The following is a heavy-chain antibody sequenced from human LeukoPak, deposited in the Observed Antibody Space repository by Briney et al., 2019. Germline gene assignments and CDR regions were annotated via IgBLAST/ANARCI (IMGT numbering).Heavy chain of an antibody. CDR3: ASSQWPHSFIY. J-gene: IGHJ4*02. V-gene: IGHV3-74*01. CDR2: IDTEGSRT. CDR1: GFSFSRYW. Sequence: GQSMRLSCAAAGFSFSRYWMHWVRQAPGKGLMWVSRIDTEGSRTGYADYGKGPFTHSRDQAKRTLYLQMKSLTAEDTAVYYCASSQWPHSFIYWGQGTLVTVSS. D-gene: IGHD6-19*01.